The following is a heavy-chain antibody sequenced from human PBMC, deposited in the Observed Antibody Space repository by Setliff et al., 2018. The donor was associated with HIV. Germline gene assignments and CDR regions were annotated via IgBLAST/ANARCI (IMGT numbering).Heavy chain of an antibody. CDR2: ISTSTRTI. D-gene: IGHD1-26*01. Sequence: GGSLRLSCAASGFTFSTYSMNWVRQAPGKGLEWISYISTSTRTIYYADSVKGRLTISRDNAKKSLYLQMNSLRAEDTAVYYCAKMGATWFDPWGQGTLVTVSS. J-gene: IGHJ5*02. CDR3: AKMGATWFDP. CDR1: GFTFSTYS. V-gene: IGHV3-48*04.